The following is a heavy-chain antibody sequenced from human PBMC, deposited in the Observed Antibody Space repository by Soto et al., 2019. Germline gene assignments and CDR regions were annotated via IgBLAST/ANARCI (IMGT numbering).Heavy chain of an antibody. CDR2: IYYSGTT. CDR1: GGSISTSNYY. Sequence: SETLSLTCTVSGGSISTSNYYWGWVRQPPGKGLDWIGNIYYSGTTYYNPSLKSRVTISVDTSKNQFSLKLNSVTAADTAVYYCAQFVVDASRHTEFDLWGPGTLVTVSS. V-gene: IGHV4-39*01. CDR3: AQFVVDASRHTEFDL. J-gene: IGHJ4*02. D-gene: IGHD2-8*02.